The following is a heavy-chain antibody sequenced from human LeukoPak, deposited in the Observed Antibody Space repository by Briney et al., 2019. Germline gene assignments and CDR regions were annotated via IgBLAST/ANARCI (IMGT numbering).Heavy chain of an antibody. D-gene: IGHD1-26*01. J-gene: IGHJ4*02. CDR2: ISSSSSYI. V-gene: IGHV3-21*04. CDR1: GFTFSSYS. CDR3: AKHKWELLDY. Sequence: GGSLRLSCAASGFTFSSYSMNWVRQAPGKGLEWVSSISSSSSYIYYADSVKGRFTISRDNAKNSLHLQMNSLRAEDTAVYYCAKHKWELLDYWGQGTLVSVSS.